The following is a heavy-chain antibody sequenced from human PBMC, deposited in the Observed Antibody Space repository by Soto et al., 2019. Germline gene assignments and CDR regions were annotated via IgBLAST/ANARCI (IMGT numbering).Heavy chain of an antibody. V-gene: IGHV3-13*01. J-gene: IGHJ6*02. CDR2: IDTAGDT. D-gene: IGHD6-13*01. Sequence: PGGSLRLSCAASGFTFSSYDMHWVRQATGKGLEWVSAIDTAGDTYYPGSVKGRFTISRENAKNSLYLQINSLRAGDTAVYYCARAGGYSQYYGLDVWGQGTTVTVS. CDR3: ARAGGYSQYYGLDV. CDR1: GFTFSSYD.